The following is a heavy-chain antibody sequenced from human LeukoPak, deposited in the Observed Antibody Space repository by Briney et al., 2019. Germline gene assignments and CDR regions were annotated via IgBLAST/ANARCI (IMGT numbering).Heavy chain of an antibody. Sequence: SETLSLTCTVSGGSISSSSYYWGWIRQPPGKGLEWIGSIYYSGSTYYNTALKSRVTMSVDTSNNQFSLKLSSVTAADTAVYYCARITYYYDSPPDWGQGTLVTVSS. CDR3: ARITYYYDSPPD. V-gene: IGHV4-39*01. CDR2: IYYSGST. CDR1: GGSISSSSYY. D-gene: IGHD3-22*01. J-gene: IGHJ4*02.